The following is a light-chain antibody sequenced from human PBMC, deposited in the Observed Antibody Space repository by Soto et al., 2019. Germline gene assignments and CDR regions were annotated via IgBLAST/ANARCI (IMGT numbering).Light chain of an antibody. CDR1: QSISSW. J-gene: IGKJ1*01. CDR2: DAS. CDR3: QQYNSYSWT. Sequence: QMNHSHFTLSASVGARATILLRASQSISSWLAGYQQKPGKAPKLLIYDASSLESGVPPRIIGSGSATEFTLTISSLQPDDFATEYCQQYNSYSWTFGQGTKVDIK. V-gene: IGKV1-5*02.